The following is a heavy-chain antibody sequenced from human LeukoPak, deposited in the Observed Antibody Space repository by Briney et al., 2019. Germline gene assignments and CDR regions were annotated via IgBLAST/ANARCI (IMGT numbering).Heavy chain of an antibody. D-gene: IGHD3-10*01. J-gene: IGHJ2*01. CDR3: ARDRGVRGARPWYFDG. CDR1: GGFISSGGYS. Sequence: SETLSLTCPVSGGFISSGGYSCSWIRQPPGKGLEWTGYIYHSGSTYYNPSLKSRVTISVDRSKNQFSLKLSSVAAADTAVYYCARDRGVRGARPWYFDGWGGGTLVTVSS. CDR2: IYHSGST. V-gene: IGHV4-30-2*01.